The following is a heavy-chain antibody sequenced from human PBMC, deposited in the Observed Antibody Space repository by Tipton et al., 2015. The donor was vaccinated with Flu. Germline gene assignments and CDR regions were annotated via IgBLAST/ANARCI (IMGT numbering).Heavy chain of an antibody. D-gene: IGHD4-11*01. CDR1: GDSMRRDYF. Sequence: TLSLPCTVSGDSMRRDYFWGWIRQAPGKGLEWIGNIHYRGSPHYKPSLQSRVIISVDTSKKPFSLRLNSVTAADTAAYYLARGDYGNYVSDPKNWFDPWGQGTLVTVSS. CDR2: IHYRGSP. CDR3: ARGDYGNYVSDPKNWFDP. J-gene: IGHJ5*02. V-gene: IGHV4-38-2*02.